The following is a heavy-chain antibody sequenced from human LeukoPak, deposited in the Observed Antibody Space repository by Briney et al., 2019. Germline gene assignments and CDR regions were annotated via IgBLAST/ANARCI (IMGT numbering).Heavy chain of an antibody. CDR1: GFTFSSYA. D-gene: IGHD3-16*01. Sequence: PGRSLRLSCAASGFTFSSYAMHWVRQAPGKGLEWVAVISYDGSNKYYADSVKGRFTISRENAKNSLYLQMNSLRAEDTAVYYCARAVAGTFGGYPFYYGMDVWGQGTTVTVSS. CDR3: ARAVAGTFGGYPFYYGMDV. CDR2: ISYDGSNK. J-gene: IGHJ6*02. V-gene: IGHV3-30*14.